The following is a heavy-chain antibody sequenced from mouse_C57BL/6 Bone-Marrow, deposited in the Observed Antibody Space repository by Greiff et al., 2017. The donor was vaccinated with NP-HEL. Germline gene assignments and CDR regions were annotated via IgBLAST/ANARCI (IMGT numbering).Heavy chain of an antibody. D-gene: IGHD4-1*01. J-gene: IGHJ4*01. CDR1: GYAFTNYL. CDR2: INPGSGGT. CDR3: ARDWDDYYAMDY. Sequence: VQLQQSGAELVRPGTSVKVSCKASGYAFTNYLIEWVKQRPGQGLEWIGVINPGSGGTNYNEKFKGKATLTADKSSSTAYMQLSSLTSEDSAVYFCARDWDDYYAMDYWGQGTSVTVSS. V-gene: IGHV1-54*01.